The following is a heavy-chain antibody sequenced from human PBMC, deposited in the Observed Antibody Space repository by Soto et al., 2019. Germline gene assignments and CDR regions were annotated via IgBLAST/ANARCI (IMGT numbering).Heavy chain of an antibody. J-gene: IGHJ4*02. CDR1: GFTFSNAW. V-gene: IGHV3-15*01. CDR3: TTLWYYYDSTDY. Sequence: EVQLVESGGGLVTPGGSLRLSCAASGFTFSNAWMSWVRQAPGKGLEWVGRIKSETDGGTTDYAARVKGRITISRDDSKTTLYLQMNSLKTEDTAVYFCTTLWYYYDSTDYWGQGTLVTVSS. CDR2: IKSETDGGTT. D-gene: IGHD3-10*01.